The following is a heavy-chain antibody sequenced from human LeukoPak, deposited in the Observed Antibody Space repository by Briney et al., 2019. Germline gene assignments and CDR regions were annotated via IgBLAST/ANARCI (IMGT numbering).Heavy chain of an antibody. CDR2: IYPGDSDT. D-gene: IGHD3-9*01. CDR1: GYSFTSYW. CDR3: ARRFDYDILTGYWYFDL. J-gene: IGHJ2*01. V-gene: IGHV5-51*01. Sequence: GESLKISCKGSGYSFTSYWIGWVRQMPGKGLEWMGIIYPGDSDTRYSPSFQGQVTISADKSISTAYLQWSSLKASDTAMYYCARRFDYDILTGYWYFDLWGRGTLVTVSS.